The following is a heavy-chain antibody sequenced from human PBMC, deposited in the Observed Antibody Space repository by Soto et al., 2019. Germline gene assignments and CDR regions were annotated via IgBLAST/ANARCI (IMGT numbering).Heavy chain of an antibody. V-gene: IGHV4-34*01. CDR3: ARGPRYYDSSGYPTHFDY. CDR2: INRSGIT. J-gene: IGHJ4*02. D-gene: IGHD3-22*01. CDR1: GGSVSNYY. Sequence: SETLSLTCAVYGGSVSNYYWSWIRQPPGKGLEWIGEINRSGITNYNPSLKSRLTISVDTSKNQFSLRLTSVTAADTAVYYCARGPRYYDSSGYPTHFDYWGQGTLVTVSS.